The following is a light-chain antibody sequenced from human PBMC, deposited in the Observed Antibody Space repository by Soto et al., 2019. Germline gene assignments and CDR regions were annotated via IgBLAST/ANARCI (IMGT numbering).Light chain of an antibody. CDR1: SSNIGAGYD. CDR3: QSYDSSLSGVL. J-gene: IGLJ2*01. Sequence: QCVLTQLPSVSGAPGQRVTISCTGSSSNIGAGYDVHWYQQLPGTAPKLLIYANSNRPSGVPDRFSGSKSGTSASLAITGLQAEDEADYYCQSYDSSLSGVLLGGGTKLTVL. V-gene: IGLV1-40*01. CDR2: ANS.